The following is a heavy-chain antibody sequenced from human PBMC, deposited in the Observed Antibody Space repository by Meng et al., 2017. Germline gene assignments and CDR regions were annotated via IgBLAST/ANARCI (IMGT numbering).Heavy chain of an antibody. V-gene: IGHV4-39*07. Sequence: ESLKISCTVSGGSISSSSYYWGWIRQPPGKGLEWIGSIYYSGSTYYNPSLKSRVTISVDTSKNQFSLKLSSVTAADTAVYYCARLAYYGDYRYYFDYSGQGTLVTVSS. D-gene: IGHD4-17*01. J-gene: IGHJ4*02. CDR2: IYYSGST. CDR1: GGSISSSSYY. CDR3: ARLAYYGDYRYYFDY.